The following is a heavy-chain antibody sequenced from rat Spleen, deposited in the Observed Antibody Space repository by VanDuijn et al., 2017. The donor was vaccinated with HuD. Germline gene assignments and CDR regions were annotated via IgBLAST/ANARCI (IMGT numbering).Heavy chain of an antibody. CDR1: GFTFSDYY. V-gene: IGHV5-29*01. CDR3: ARRHYGYTDYFDY. Sequence: EVQLVESDGGLVQPGRSLKLSCAASGFTFSDYYMAWVRQAPTTGLEWVATISYGDSSGHSGTYYRDSVKGRFTISRDDVKNTLYVQMDSLRSEDTATYYCARRHYGYTDYFDYWGQGVMVTVSS. D-gene: IGHD1-9*01. CDR2: ISYGDSSGHSGT. J-gene: IGHJ2*01.